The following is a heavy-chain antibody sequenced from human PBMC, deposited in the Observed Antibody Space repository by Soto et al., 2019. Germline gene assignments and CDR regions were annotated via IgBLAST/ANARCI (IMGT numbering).Heavy chain of an antibody. V-gene: IGHV3-21*01. CDR1: GFTFSSYS. Sequence: GGSLGLSCAASGFTFSSYSMNWVRQAPGKGLEWVSAISSSSSYIYYADSVKGRFTISRDNAKNSLYLQMNSLRAEDTAVYYCATVGPGYCSGGSCYHPAAYWGQGT. D-gene: IGHD2-15*01. J-gene: IGHJ4*02. CDR3: ATVGPGYCSGGSCYHPAAY. CDR2: ISSSSSYI.